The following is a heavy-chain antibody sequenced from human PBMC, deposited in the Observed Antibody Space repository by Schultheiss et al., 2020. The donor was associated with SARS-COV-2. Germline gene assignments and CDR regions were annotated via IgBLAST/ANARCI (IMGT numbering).Heavy chain of an antibody. D-gene: IGHD4-11*01. Sequence: GGSLRLSCAASGFTFSSYGMHWVRQAPGKGLEWVAVIWYDGSNKYYADSVKGRFTISRDNAKNSLYLQMNSLRAEDTAVYYCAKDRVPDSKWEIDYWGQGALVTVAS. CDR1: GFTFSSYG. J-gene: IGHJ4*02. CDR3: AKDRVPDSKWEIDY. CDR2: IWYDGSNK. V-gene: IGHV3-33*03.